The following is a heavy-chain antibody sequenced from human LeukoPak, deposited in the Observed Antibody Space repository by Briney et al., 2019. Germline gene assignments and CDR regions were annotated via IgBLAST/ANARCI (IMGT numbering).Heavy chain of an antibody. D-gene: IGHD2-15*01. V-gene: IGHV1-2*02. CDR3: ARELGYCSGGSCYGYWFDP. CDR2: INPNSGGT. Sequence: EASVKVSFKASGYTFTGYYMHWVRQAPGQGLEWMGWINPNSGGTNYAQKFQGRVTVTRDTSISTAYMELSRLRSDDTAVYYCARELGYCSGGSCYGYWFDPWGQGTLVTVSS. J-gene: IGHJ5*02. CDR1: GYTFTGYY.